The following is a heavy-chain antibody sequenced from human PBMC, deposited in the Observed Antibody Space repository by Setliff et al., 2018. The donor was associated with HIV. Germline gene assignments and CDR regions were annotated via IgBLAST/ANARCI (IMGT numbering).Heavy chain of an antibody. J-gene: IGHJ4*02. CDR2: IRGKSDII. Sequence: GGSLRLSCVASSGFAFSDNPMNWVRQAPGKGLEWISHIRGKSDIIKYAESVMGRFTISRDNAKNSLYLEMNSLRAEDTAVYYCAKTPSSGWYSLYLDYWGQGTLVTVSS. CDR3: AKTPSSGWYSLYLDY. V-gene: IGHV3-48*01. D-gene: IGHD6-19*01. CDR1: GFAFSDNP.